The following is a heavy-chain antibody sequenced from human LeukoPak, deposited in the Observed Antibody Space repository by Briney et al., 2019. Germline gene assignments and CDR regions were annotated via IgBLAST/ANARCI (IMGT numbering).Heavy chain of an antibody. D-gene: IGHD3-10*01. J-gene: IGHJ4*02. V-gene: IGHV3-11*04. Sequence: ISSSGSTIYYADSVKGRFTISRDNAKNSLYLQMNSLRAEDTAVYYCATYGSGSPEGSTFDYWGQGTLVTVSS. CDR3: ATYGSGSPEGSTFDY. CDR2: ISSSGSTI.